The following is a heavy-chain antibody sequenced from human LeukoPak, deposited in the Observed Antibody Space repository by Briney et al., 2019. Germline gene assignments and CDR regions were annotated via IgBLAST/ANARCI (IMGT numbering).Heavy chain of an antibody. D-gene: IGHD3-10*01. CDR1: GYSISSGYY. J-gene: IGHJ5*02. V-gene: IGHV4-38-2*02. CDR3: ARWVRGVTNP. CDR2: IYHSGST. Sequence: SQTLSLTCTVSGYSISSGYYWGWIRQPPGKGLEWIGSIYHSGSTYYNPSLKSRVTISVDTSKNQFSLKLSSVTAADTAVYYCARWVRGVTNPWGQGTLVTVSS.